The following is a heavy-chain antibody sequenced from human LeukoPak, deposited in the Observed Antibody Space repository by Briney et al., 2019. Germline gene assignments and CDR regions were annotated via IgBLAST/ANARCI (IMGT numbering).Heavy chain of an antibody. V-gene: IGHV3-11*04. CDR2: ISGISYNI. CDR3: ARDLSNGGFSD. J-gene: IGHJ4*02. Sequence: PGGSLRLSCAPSGFIFSDFYMSWIRQAPGKGLEWVSYISGISYNIQYADSVKGRFTVSRDNAKKSLYLQMNSLRAEDTAVYFCARDLSNGGFSDWDPGTLVTVSS. CDR1: GFIFSDFY. D-gene: IGHD3-10*01.